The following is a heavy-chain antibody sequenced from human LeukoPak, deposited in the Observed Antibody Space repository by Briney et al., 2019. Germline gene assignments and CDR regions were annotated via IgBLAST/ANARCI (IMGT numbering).Heavy chain of an antibody. CDR1: GFTFSRYD. CDR3: ARAPSGWLYRMDY. CDR2: TGTVGDT. Sequence: GGSLRLSCAASGFTFSRYDMHWVRQATGKGLEWVSATGTVGDTYYTDSVKGRFTVSRDNGKNSFYLQMDSLTAGDTAVYYCARAPSGWLYRMDYWGQGTLVTVSS. J-gene: IGHJ4*02. D-gene: IGHD2-2*02. V-gene: IGHV3-13*04.